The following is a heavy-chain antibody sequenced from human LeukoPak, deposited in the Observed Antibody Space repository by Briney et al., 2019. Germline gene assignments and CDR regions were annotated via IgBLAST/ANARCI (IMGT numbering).Heavy chain of an antibody. Sequence: GGSLRLSCAASGFTFSTYAMNWVRQAPGKGLEWVSSISGNSDYIYYAESLKGRFTISRDNAKNLLYLQLNSLRDEDTAVYYCARGKRTMAVVNDYWGQGTLVIVSS. CDR1: GFTFSTYA. V-gene: IGHV3-21*06. J-gene: IGHJ4*02. D-gene: IGHD2-15*01. CDR3: ARGKRTMAVVNDY. CDR2: ISGNSDYI.